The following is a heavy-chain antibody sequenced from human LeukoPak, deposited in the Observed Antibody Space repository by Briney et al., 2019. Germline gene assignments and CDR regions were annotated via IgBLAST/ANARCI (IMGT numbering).Heavy chain of an antibody. CDR3: VGARSSYRRYEDQH. Sequence: SETLSLTCSVSGGSISSSSDYWGWIRQPPGQGLEWIGTMSYSGTTFCNPSLKSRVTMSVDTSKNQFSLNLRSVTAADTAVYYCVGARSSYRRYEDQHWGQGTLVTV. J-gene: IGHJ1*01. V-gene: IGHV4-39*01. CDR2: MSYSGTT. CDR1: GGSISSSSDY. D-gene: IGHD3-16*02.